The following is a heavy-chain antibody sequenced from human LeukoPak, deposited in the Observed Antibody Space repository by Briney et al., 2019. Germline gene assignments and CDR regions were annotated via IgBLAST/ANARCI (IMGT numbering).Heavy chain of an antibody. CDR3: TKEEVLRGTFPFDY. D-gene: IGHD1-26*01. CDR1: GVTFRTSA. J-gene: IGHJ4*02. Sequence: GGSLRLSCAASGVTFRTSALHWVRQAPGKGLEWVAFISYDGRNETYAASVKGRFTNSRADSKNTLYLQLNSLRVEDTAVYYCTKEEVLRGTFPFDYWGQGTLVAVSS. V-gene: IGHV3-30-3*01. CDR2: ISYDGRNE.